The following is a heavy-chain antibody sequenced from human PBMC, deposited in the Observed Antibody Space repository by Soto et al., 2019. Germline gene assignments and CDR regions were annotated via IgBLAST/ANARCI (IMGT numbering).Heavy chain of an antibody. J-gene: IGHJ4*02. CDR2: ISASGTIT. V-gene: IGHV3-23*01. Sequence: EVQLLESGGGLVQPGGSLRLSCVASGFTFSDYVMTWVRQAPGKGPEWVSTISASGTITHYADSVEGRFTISRDNSKNTMFLRLSSLRVEDTALYYCAKLPWLEDLAGTEYWGQGALVTVSP. CDR3: AKLPWLEDLAGTEY. D-gene: IGHD3-10*01. CDR1: GFTFSDYV.